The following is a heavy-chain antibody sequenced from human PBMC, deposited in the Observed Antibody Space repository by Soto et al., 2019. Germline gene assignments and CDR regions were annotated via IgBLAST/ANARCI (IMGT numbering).Heavy chain of an antibody. J-gene: IGHJ4*02. V-gene: IGHV3-11*01. Sequence: YYWGWIRQPPGKGLEWVSYISSRSSTIFYADSVKGRFTISRDNVKNSLYLQMNSLRAEDTAVYYCASGTNGAFFVYWGQGILVTVSS. CDR1: YY. CDR2: ISSRSSTI. CDR3: ASGTNGAFFVY. D-gene: IGHD2-8*01.